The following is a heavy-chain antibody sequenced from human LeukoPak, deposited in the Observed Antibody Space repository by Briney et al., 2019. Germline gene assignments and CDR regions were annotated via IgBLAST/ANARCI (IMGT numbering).Heavy chain of an antibody. V-gene: IGHV3-23*01. D-gene: IGHD1-26*01. Sequence: GGSLRLSCEASGFTFSSDAMSWVRQAPGRGLEWVAAIGPSGSTYYADSVKGRFSISRDNSKDTLNLQMNSLRVDDTAIYYCATSISGRSGSRGGRYYFDFWGQGAPVTVSS. CDR3: ATSISGRSGSRGGRYYFDF. CDR1: GFTFSSDA. CDR2: IGPSGST. J-gene: IGHJ4*02.